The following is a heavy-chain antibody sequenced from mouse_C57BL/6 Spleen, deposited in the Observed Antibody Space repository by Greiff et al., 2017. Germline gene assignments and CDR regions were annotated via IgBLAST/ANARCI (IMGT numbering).Heavy chain of an antibody. V-gene: IGHV7-3*01. CDR2: IRNKANGYTT. Sequence: EVKVVESGGGLVQPGGSLSLSCAASGFTFTDYYMSWVRQPPGKALEWLGFIRNKANGYTTEYSACVKGRFTISRDNSQSILYLQMNALRAEDSATYYGARWGCYYGAMDYWGQGTSVTVAS. CDR1: GFTFTDYY. J-gene: IGHJ4*01. CDR3: ARWGCYYGAMDY. D-gene: IGHD1-1*02.